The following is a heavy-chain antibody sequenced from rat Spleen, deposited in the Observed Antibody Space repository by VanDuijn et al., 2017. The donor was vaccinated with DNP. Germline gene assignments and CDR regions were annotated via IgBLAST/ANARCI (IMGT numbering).Heavy chain of an antibody. J-gene: IGHJ2*01. Sequence: EVQXXESGXXLVKPSXXLSXXXSVXXXSXXXNYXXXIRKFPGNKMEWMGYISYSGTTNYNPSLKSRISITRDTSKNQFFLQLNSVTTEDTATYYCARWDYSGDYFDYWGQGVMVTVSS. CDR3: ARWDYSGDYFDY. CDR1: XXSXXXNY. D-gene: IGHD1-1*01. CDR2: ISYSGTT. V-gene: IGHV3-1*01.